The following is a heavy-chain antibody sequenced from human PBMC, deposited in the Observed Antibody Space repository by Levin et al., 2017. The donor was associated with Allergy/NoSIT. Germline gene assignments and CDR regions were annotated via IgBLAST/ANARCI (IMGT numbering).Heavy chain of an antibody. CDR3: AKARPIDY. Sequence: GGSLRLSCAASGFTFSSYIMSWVRQAPGKGLEWVSVVTANGGSTYYADSVKGRFTISRDNSKNTLYLQMNSLTAEDTAVYYCAKARPIDYWGQGTLVTVSS. CDR2: VTANGGST. CDR1: GFTFSSYI. J-gene: IGHJ4*02. V-gene: IGHV3-23*01.